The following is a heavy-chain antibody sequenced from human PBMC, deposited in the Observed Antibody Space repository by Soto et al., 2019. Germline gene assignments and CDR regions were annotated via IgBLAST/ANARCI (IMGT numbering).Heavy chain of an antibody. J-gene: IGHJ6*03. CDR3: ARDSPGYYYYMDV. Sequence: PXGSLRLWCAASGFAVSNKYMNWVRQAPGKGLEWVSVIYSGGTTYYADSVKGRFTISRDNSKNTLYLQMNSLRVEDTAVYYCARDSPGYYYYMDVWGKGTTVTVSS. V-gene: IGHV3-66*01. CDR2: IYSGGTT. CDR1: GFAVSNKY.